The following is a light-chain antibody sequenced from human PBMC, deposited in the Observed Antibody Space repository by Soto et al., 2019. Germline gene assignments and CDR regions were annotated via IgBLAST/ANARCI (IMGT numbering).Light chain of an antibody. CDR3: QTWGTGTRGV. CDR1: SGHSSYA. CDR2: LNSDGSH. J-gene: IGLJ3*02. V-gene: IGLV4-69*01. Sequence: QAVVTQSPSASASLGASVKLTCTLSSGHSSYAIAWHQQQPEKGPRYLMKLNSDGSHSKGDGIPDRFSGSSSGAERYLTISSLQSEDEADYYCQTWGTGTRGVFGGGTKATVL.